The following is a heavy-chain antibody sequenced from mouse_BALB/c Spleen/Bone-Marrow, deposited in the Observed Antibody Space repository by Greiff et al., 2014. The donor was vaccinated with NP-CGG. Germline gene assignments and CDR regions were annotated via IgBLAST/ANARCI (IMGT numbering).Heavy chain of an antibody. D-gene: IGHD1-1*01. CDR1: GFTFSSYG. CDR3: ARSFGSSYWYFDV. J-gene: IGHJ1*01. V-gene: IGHV5-9-2*01. Sequence: DVKLVESRGGLVKPGGSLKLSCAASGFTFSSYGMSWVRQTPEKRLEWVATISGGGSYTYFSDSVKGRFTISRDNAKNNLNPQMSSLRSEDTALYYCARSFGSSYWYFDVWGAGTTVTVSS. CDR2: ISGGGSYT.